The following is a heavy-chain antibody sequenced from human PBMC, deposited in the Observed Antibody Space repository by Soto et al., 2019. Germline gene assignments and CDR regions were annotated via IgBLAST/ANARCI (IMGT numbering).Heavy chain of an antibody. Sequence: WASVKVSCKASGGTFSSYAISWVRQAPGQGLEWMGGIIPIFGTANYAQKFQGRVTITADESTSTAYMELSSLRSEDTAVYYCAREQYSSGWYGIDYWGQGTLVTVSS. J-gene: IGHJ4*02. V-gene: IGHV1-69*13. CDR1: GGTFSSYA. CDR3: AREQYSSGWYGIDY. CDR2: IIPIFGTA. D-gene: IGHD6-19*01.